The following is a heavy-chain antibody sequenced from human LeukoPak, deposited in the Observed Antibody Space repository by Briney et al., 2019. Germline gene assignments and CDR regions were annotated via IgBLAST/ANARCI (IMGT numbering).Heavy chain of an antibody. CDR2: IYHSGST. CDR1: GYSISSGYY. Sequence: SETLSLTCAVSGYSISSGYYWGWIRQPPGKGLEWIGSIYHSGSTYYNPSLKSRVTISVDTSENQFSLKLSSVTAADTAVYYCARHSIAAAGRWDYWGQGTLVTVSS. J-gene: IGHJ4*02. D-gene: IGHD6-13*01. V-gene: IGHV4-38-2*01. CDR3: ARHSIAAAGRWDY.